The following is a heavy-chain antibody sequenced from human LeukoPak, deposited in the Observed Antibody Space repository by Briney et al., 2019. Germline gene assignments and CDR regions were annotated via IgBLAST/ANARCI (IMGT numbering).Heavy chain of an antibody. D-gene: IGHD3-10*01. CDR2: IYSGGST. V-gene: IGHV3-53*01. CDR3: ARDLSYYGSGSPADY. J-gene: IGHJ4*02. Sequence: GGSLRLSCAASGFVVSSHYMSWVRQAPGKGLEWVSVIYSGGSTYYADSVKGRFTISRDNSKNTLYLQMNSLRAEDTAVYYCARDLSYYGSGSPADYWGQGTLVTVSS. CDR1: GFVVSSHY.